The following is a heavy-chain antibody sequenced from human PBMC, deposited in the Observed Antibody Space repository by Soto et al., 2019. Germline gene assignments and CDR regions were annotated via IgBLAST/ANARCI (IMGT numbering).Heavy chain of an antibody. CDR3: ARDSMDKPATGDALDM. CDR2: INPRSGNT. D-gene: IGHD5-12*01. V-gene: IGHV1-46*01. CDR1: GYIFTDYF. J-gene: IGHJ3*02. Sequence: QVHLVQSGAEVKKPGASVKVSCEASGYIFTDYFMHWVRQAPGQGLEWMGIINPRSGNTDYSQKFQGRVTMTSAASRRTVYVELSSLRSEDTAVYYCARDSMDKPATGDALDMWGHGTMVTVSS.